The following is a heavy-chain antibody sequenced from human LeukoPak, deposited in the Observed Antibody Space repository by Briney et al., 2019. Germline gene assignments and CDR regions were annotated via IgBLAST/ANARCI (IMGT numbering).Heavy chain of an antibody. Sequence: ASVTVSFKASGYTFIDYYMHWVRQAPGQGLEWIGWISPNSGGTKSVQKFQGRVTMTRDTSITTVYMELSGLSFDDTAVYYCARGGGRYSVDYWGQGTLVIVSS. V-gene: IGHV1-2*02. CDR3: ARGGGRYSVDY. J-gene: IGHJ4*02. CDR2: ISPNSGGT. D-gene: IGHD1-26*01. CDR1: GYTFIDYY.